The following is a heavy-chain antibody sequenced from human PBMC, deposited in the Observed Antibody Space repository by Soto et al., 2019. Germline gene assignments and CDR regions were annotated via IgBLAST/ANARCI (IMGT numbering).Heavy chain of an antibody. CDR1: GFRFNTYA. CDR2: ITDSGSDT. J-gene: IGHJ6*02. V-gene: IGHV3-23*01. Sequence: GGSLRLSCGASGFRFNTYAMSWVRQAPGKGLEWVSAITDSGSDTYYADSVRGRFTISRDNSHNTLHLQMNSLRAEETAVYYCESPGNYYFDMDVWGQGTTVTVSS. CDR3: ESPGNYYFDMDV.